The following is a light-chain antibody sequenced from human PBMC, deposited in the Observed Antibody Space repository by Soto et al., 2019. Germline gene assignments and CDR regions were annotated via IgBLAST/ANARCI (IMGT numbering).Light chain of an antibody. CDR2: GAS. Sequence: EIVLTQSPATLSLSPGERATLSCRASQSVSSSYLAWYQQKPGQAPRLLIYGASSGATGIPDRFSGSGSGTDFTLTISRLEPEDFAVYYCQQYVSPPITFGQGTKVDIK. V-gene: IGKV3-20*01. J-gene: IGKJ1*01. CDR3: QQYVSPPIT. CDR1: QSVSSSY.